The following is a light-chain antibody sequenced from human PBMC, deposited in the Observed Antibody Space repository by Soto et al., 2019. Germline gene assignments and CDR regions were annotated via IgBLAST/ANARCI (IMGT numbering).Light chain of an antibody. V-gene: IGKV1-5*03. CDR1: QSLNSL. CDR3: QQYNSYPWT. Sequence: DIQMTQSPSTLSASVGDRVTITCRASQSLNSLLAWYQQKPGKAPKLLIYKASSLESGVPSRFSGSGSGTEFTLTISSLQPDDFATYYCQQYNSYPWTFGQGTKVDIK. J-gene: IGKJ1*01. CDR2: KAS.